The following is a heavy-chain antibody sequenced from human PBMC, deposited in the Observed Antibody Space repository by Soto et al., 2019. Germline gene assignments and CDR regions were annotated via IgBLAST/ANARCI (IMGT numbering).Heavy chain of an antibody. CDR2: IYYSGST. Sequence: QVQLQESGPGLVKPSETLSLTCTVSGGSVSSGSYYWSWIRQPPGKGLEWIGYIYYSGSTNYNPSLKSRVTISVDTSKNQFSLKLSSVTAADTAVYYCARDLRLLDRFGELRWFDPWGQGTLVTVSS. V-gene: IGHV4-61*01. D-gene: IGHD3-10*01. CDR1: GGSVSSGSYY. CDR3: ARDLRLLDRFGELRWFDP. J-gene: IGHJ5*02.